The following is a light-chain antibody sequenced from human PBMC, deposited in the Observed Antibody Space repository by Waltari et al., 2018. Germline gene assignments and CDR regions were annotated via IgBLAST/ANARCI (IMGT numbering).Light chain of an antibody. CDR3: CSYAGSYTWV. CDR2: DDN. Sequence: QSALTQPASVSGSPGQSITISCTGTSSDVGNYNLVSWYQQYPGKAPKVMSYDDNRRPSGVSVRFSGSKSGNTASLTISGVQAEDEADYYCCSYAGSYTWVFGGGTKLTVL. V-gene: IGLV2-23*01. J-gene: IGLJ3*02. CDR1: SSDVGNYNL.